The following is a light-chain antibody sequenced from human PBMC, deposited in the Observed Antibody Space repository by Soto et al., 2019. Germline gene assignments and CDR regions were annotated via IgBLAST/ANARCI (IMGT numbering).Light chain of an antibody. V-gene: IGKV1-27*01. CDR3: QKYDSAPEA. CDR1: QGISNS. CDR2: DAS. J-gene: IGKJ1*01. Sequence: DIQMTQSPSSLSASVGDRVTITCRASQGISNSLAWYQQEPGKVPKLLIYDASTLQSGVSSRYSVSGSGTDFTLTISSLQPEDVATYYCQKYDSAPEAFGQGTKVDIK.